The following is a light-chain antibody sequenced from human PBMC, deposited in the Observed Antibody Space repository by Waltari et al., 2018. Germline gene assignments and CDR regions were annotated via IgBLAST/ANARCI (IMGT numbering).Light chain of an antibody. CDR1: QSILYSSNNKNY. V-gene: IGKV4-1*01. CDR3: QQYYSTPYT. CDR2: WAS. J-gene: IGKJ2*01. Sequence: DIVMTQSPDSLAVSRGERATINSKSSQSILYSSNNKNYLAWYQQKPGQPPKLLIYWASTRESGVPDRFSGSGSGTDFTLTISSLQAEDVAVYYCQQYYSTPYTFGQGTKLEIK.